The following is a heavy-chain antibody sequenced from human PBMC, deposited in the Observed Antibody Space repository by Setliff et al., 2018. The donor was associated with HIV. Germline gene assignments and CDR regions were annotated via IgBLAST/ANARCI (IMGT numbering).Heavy chain of an antibody. CDR1: GDSSSNDS. CDR2: SYTIGST. CDR3: ARDATSEGYMDV. Sequence: SETLSLTCTVSGDSSSNDSWTWVRQPPGKGLEWIGYSYTIGSTNYNPSLKSRVTRSVDTPENQFSLKLTSVTAADTAMYFCARDATSEGYMDVWGKGTTVTVSS. J-gene: IGHJ6*03. V-gene: IGHV4-4*08.